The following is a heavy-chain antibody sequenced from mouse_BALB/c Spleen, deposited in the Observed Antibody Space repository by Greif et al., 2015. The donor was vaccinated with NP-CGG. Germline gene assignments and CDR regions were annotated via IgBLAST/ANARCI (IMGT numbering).Heavy chain of an antibody. V-gene: IGHV5-9-1*01. Sequence: EVMLVESGGGLVKPGGSLKLSCAASGFTFSSYAMSWVRQTPEKRLEWVATISSGGSYTYYPDSVKGRFTISRDNAKNTLYLQMSSLRSEDTAMYYCARRGFTTATGNYFDYWGQGTTLTVSS. D-gene: IGHD1-2*01. CDR3: ARRGFTTATGNYFDY. J-gene: IGHJ2*01. CDR1: GFTFSSYA. CDR2: ISSGGSYT.